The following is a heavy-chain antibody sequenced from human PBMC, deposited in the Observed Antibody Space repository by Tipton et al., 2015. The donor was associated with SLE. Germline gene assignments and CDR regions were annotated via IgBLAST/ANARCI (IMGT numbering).Heavy chain of an antibody. CDR2: IYKNGDT. V-gene: IGHV4-30-2*01. D-gene: IGHD5-12*01. CDR3: ARRHYSGPFDS. CDR1: GDSIRNGAHS. J-gene: IGHJ4*02. Sequence: TLSLTCSVSGDSIRNGAHSWSWIRQPPGKGLEWIGYIYKNGDTFYNPSLKSRVSFSIDTSKHQFSLKLNSVTAADTAVYYCARRHYSGPFDSWGQGTLVTVSS.